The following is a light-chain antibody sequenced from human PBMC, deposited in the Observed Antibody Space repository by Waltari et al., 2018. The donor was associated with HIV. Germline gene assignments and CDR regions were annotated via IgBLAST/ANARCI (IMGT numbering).Light chain of an antibody. V-gene: IGKV3D-15*01. CDR2: AAS. J-gene: IGKJ4*01. CDR3: QQYDTWPLT. Sequence: EIVLTQSPATLSLSPGERATLSCRASQSVSSYLAWYQHKPGQAPTLLIYAASTRATGIPASFSGSGSGTEFTLTISSLQSEDVAVYYCQQYDTWPLTFGGGTKVEI. CDR1: QSVSSY.